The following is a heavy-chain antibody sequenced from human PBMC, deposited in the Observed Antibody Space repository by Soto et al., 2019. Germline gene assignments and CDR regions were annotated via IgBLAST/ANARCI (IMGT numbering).Heavy chain of an antibody. Sequence: QITLKESGPTLVQPTQTLTLTCSFSGFSLSTSGVGVGWIRQPPGKALEWLVFVYWDDDKRYSPPLKNRLTITNDTSKHPVVLTMTHIDPVDTATYYCAHSVHYSRHWNSGYFASWCQGTLVTLSS. D-gene: IGHD1-7*01. V-gene: IGHV2-5*02. CDR1: GFSLSTSGVG. CDR2: VYWDDDK. J-gene: IGHJ4*02. CDR3: AHSVHYSRHWNSGYFAS.